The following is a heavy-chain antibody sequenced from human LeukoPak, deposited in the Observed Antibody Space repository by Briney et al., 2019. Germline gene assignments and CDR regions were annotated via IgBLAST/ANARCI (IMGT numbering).Heavy chain of an antibody. V-gene: IGHV3-53*01. J-gene: IGHJ4*02. CDR1: GFTLNTNY. Sequence: GGSLRLSCAASGFTLNTNYMNWVRQVPGKGLEWVSVIYAGGNTYYADSVKGRFTISRDNSKNTLYLQMNSLRVEDTAVYYCFSLTYDYWGQGTLVTVSS. D-gene: IGHD4/OR15-4a*01. CDR3: FSLTYDY. CDR2: IYAGGNT.